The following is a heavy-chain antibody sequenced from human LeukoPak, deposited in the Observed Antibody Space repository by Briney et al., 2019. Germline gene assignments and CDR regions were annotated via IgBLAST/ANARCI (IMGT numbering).Heavy chain of an antibody. Sequence: PSETLSLTCAVSGGSISSGGYSWSWIRQHPGKGLEWIGYIYYSGSTYYNPSLKSRVTISVDTSKNQFSLKLSSVTAADTAVYYCARPPPLYYYGMDVWGKGTTVTVSS. CDR2: IYYSGST. CDR3: ARPPPLYYYGMDV. J-gene: IGHJ6*04. V-gene: IGHV4-31*11. CDR1: GGSISSGGYS.